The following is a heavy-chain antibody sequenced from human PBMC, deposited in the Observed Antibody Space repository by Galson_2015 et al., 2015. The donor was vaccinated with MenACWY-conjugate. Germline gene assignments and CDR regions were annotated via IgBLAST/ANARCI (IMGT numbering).Heavy chain of an antibody. CDR1: GYRFSNYW. Sequence: QSGAEVKKAGESLEISCKTSGYRFSNYWIAWVRQMPRKGLEWMGIINPGDSDTRYSPSLQGQVTISVDKSMSTAYLQWSSLKASDSAMYYCARHRAAGGGYYYGMDVWGQGTTVTVSS. CDR3: ARHRAAGGGYYYGMDV. CDR2: INPGDSDT. D-gene: IGHD6-13*01. V-gene: IGHV5-51*01. J-gene: IGHJ6*02.